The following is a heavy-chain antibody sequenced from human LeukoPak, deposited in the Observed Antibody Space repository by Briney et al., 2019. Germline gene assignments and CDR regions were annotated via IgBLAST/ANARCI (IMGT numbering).Heavy chain of an antibody. Sequence: GGSLRLSCAASGFTFSGSAMHWVRQASGKGLEWVGRIRSKANSYATAYAASVKGRFTISRDDSKNTAYLQMNSLKTEDTAVYYCTSPNRGYSGSGDYWGQGTLVTVSS. J-gene: IGHJ4*02. CDR1: GFTFSGSA. CDR3: TSPNRGYSGSGDY. D-gene: IGHD5-12*01. CDR2: IRSKANSYAT. V-gene: IGHV3-73*01.